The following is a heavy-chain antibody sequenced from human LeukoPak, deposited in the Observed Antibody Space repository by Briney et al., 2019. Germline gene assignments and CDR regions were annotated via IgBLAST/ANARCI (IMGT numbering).Heavy chain of an antibody. CDR3: VARGI. Sequence: GGSLRLSCAASRFTFSEALMTWVRQAPGKGLEWVGHIKSKAAGGKIAYAAPVKGRFTISRDDSEHTLYLQLNSLKTEDTAVYYCVARGIWGQGTLVTVSS. V-gene: IGHV3-15*01. CDR1: RFTFSEAL. D-gene: IGHD5-12*01. J-gene: IGHJ4*02. CDR2: IKSKAAGGKI.